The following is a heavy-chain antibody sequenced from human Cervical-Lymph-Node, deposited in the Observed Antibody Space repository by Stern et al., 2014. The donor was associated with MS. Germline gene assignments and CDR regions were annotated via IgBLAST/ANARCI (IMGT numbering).Heavy chain of an antibody. Sequence: HVQLQASSPGLVKPSETLSLTCLISVGSISTYYWSSVRQPPGKGLEWIGYIYYSGNTNYNPSLKSRVAMSVDTSKNQFSLKLGSVTAADTAVYYCARDDGYSGYDSWGQGTLVTVSS. V-gene: IGHV4-59*01. CDR3: ARDDGYSGYDS. CDR1: VGSISTYY. J-gene: IGHJ4*02. D-gene: IGHD5-12*01. CDR2: IYYSGNT.